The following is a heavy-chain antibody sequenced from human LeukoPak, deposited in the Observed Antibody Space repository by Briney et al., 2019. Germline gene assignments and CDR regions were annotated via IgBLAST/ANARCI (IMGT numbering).Heavy chain of an antibody. CDR1: GYTFTNYG. Sequence: ASVKVSCKASGYTFTNYGISWVRQAPGQGLEWMGWISAYNGNTNYAQKLQGRVTMTTDTSTSTAYMELRSLRSDDTAVYYCARGPYYYDSSGCYFRWYFDLWGRGTLVTVSS. D-gene: IGHD3-22*01. J-gene: IGHJ2*01. CDR3: ARGPYYYDSSGCYFRWYFDL. V-gene: IGHV1-18*01. CDR2: ISAYNGNT.